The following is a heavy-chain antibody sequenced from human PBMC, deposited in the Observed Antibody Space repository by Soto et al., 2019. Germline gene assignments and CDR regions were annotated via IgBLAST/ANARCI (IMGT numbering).Heavy chain of an antibody. J-gene: IGHJ4*02. V-gene: IGHV4-30-2*01. CDR2: IYHSGST. CDR1: GGSISSGGYS. D-gene: IGHD1-26*01. CDR3: ARVVISGSYLDY. Sequence: PSETLSLTCTVSGGSISSGGYSWSWIRQPPGKGLEWIGYIYHSGSTYYNPSPKSRVTISVDRSKNQFSLKLSSVTAADTAVYYCARVVISGSYLDYWGQGTLVTVS.